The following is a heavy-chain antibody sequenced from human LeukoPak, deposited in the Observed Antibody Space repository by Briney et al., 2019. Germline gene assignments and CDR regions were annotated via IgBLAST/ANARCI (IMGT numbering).Heavy chain of an antibody. CDR3: ARGSALSEYFQH. J-gene: IGHJ1*01. Sequence: GGSLRLSCAASGFTFSDYYMSWIRQAPGKGLEWVAVISYDGSNKYYADSVKGRFTISRDNSKNTLYLQMNSLRAEDTAVYYCARGSALSEYFQHWGQGTLVTVSS. CDR2: ISYDGSNK. CDR1: GFTFSDYY. V-gene: IGHV3-30*03.